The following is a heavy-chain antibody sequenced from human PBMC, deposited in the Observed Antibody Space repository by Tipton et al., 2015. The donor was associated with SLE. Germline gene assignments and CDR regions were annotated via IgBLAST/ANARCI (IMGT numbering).Heavy chain of an antibody. D-gene: IGHD3-3*01. J-gene: IGHJ2*01. Sequence: SLRLSCAASGFTFSGYSLHWVRQAPGKGLDWVADISADGTMKYYADSVKGRFTISRDNSRNSVHLEMNSPRVEETAMYYCARGVRFWYFDLWGRGTLVTVSS. CDR1: GFTFSGYS. V-gene: IGHV3-30*03. CDR2: ISADGTMK. CDR3: ARGVRFWYFDL.